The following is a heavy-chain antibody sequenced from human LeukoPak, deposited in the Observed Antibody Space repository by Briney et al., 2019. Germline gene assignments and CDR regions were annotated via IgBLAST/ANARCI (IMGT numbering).Heavy chain of an antibody. Sequence: GASVKVSCKASGYTFTSYGISWVRQATGQGLEWMGWMNPNSGNTGYAQKFQGRVTITRNTSISTAYMELSSLRSEDTAVYYCARVMYDSSGYDAFDIWGQGTMVTVSS. CDR2: MNPNSGNT. V-gene: IGHV1-8*03. D-gene: IGHD3-22*01. CDR1: GYTFTSYG. J-gene: IGHJ3*02. CDR3: ARVMYDSSGYDAFDI.